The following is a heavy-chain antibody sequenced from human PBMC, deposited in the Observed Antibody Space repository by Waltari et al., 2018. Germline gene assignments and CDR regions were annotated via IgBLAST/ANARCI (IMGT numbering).Heavy chain of an antibody. CDR2: SIPSFVTA. V-gene: IGHV1-69*12. D-gene: IGHD1-26*01. CDR3: ARRQGVGAPLDY. CDR1: GGTFSSYA. Sequence: QVQLVQSGAEVKKPGSSVKVSCKASGGTFSSYAISWVRQAPGQGLEWLGGSIPSFVTANYAQKFKGRVTMTAEESTGTAYMELGSLGSEDTAVYYCARRQGVGAPLDYWGQGTLVTVSS. J-gene: IGHJ4*02.